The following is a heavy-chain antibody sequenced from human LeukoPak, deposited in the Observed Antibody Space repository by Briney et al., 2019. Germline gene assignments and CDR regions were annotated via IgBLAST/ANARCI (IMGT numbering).Heavy chain of an antibody. J-gene: IGHJ4*02. Sequence: ASVKVSCKASGYTFTNYAMNWVRQAPGQGLEWMGWINTNTGNPTYAQGFTGRFVSSLDTSVSTAYLQISSLKAEDTAVYYCARDSATSWRVGWGQGTLVTVSS. D-gene: IGHD2-2*01. CDR3: ARDSATSWRVG. V-gene: IGHV7-4-1*02. CDR2: INTNTGNP. CDR1: GYTFTNYA.